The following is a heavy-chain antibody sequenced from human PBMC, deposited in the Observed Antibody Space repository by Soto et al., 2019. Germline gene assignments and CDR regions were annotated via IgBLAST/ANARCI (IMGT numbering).Heavy chain of an antibody. V-gene: IGHV3-33*01. CDR3: ARDGGGSFHAFDI. Sequence: GGSLRLSCAASGFTFSSYGMHWVRQAPGKGLEWVAVIWYDGSNKYYADSVKGRFTISRDNSKNTLYLQMNSLRAEDTAVYYCARDGGGSFHAFDIWGQGTMVTVSS. J-gene: IGHJ3*02. CDR2: IWYDGSNK. D-gene: IGHD1-26*01. CDR1: GFTFSSYG.